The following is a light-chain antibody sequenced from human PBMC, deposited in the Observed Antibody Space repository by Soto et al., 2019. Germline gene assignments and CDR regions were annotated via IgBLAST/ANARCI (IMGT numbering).Light chain of an antibody. Sequence: QSVLTQPASVSGSPGQSITVSCTGTYSDIGTYDSVSWYQHHPGRAPKLLIFGVNRRPSGISYRFSASKSGNTASLTISGLQAEDEADYYCTSYTRDTTYVFXTGTKVTVL. J-gene: IGLJ1*01. CDR2: GVN. CDR1: YSDIGTYDS. V-gene: IGLV2-14*01. CDR3: TSYTRDTTYV.